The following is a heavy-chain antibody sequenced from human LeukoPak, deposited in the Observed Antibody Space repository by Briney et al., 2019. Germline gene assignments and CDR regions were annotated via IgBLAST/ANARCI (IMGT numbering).Heavy chain of an antibody. CDR2: IYHSGST. V-gene: IGHV4-38-2*01. D-gene: IGHD2-2*01. J-gene: IGHJ4*02. CDR1: DYSISSGYY. Sequence: SETLSLTCAVSDYSISSGYYWGWIRQPPGKGLEWIGTIYHSGSTYYNPSLKSRVTISVDTSKNQFSLKLTSVTAADTAVYYCARVRGYCSSTICYRYYFDYWGQGTLVTVSP. CDR3: ARVRGYCSSTICYRYYFDY.